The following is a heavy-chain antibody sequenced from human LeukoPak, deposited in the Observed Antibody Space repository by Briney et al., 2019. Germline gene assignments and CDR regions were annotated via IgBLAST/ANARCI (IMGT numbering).Heavy chain of an antibody. D-gene: IGHD6-13*01. CDR1: GFTFSSYG. J-gene: IGHJ6*03. Sequence: GGSLRLSCAASGFTFSSYGMHWVRQAPGKGLEWVAVISYDGSNKYYADSVKGRFTISRDNSKNTLYLQMNSLRAEDTAVYYCAKGEAAAGTFYYYYYYMDVWGKGTTVTVSS. CDR3: AKGEAAAGTFYYYYYYMDV. V-gene: IGHV3-30*18. CDR2: ISYDGSNK.